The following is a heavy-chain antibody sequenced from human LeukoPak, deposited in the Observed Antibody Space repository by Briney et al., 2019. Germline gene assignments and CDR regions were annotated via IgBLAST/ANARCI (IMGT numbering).Heavy chain of an antibody. J-gene: IGHJ3*01. CDR1: GFTFSSYA. Sequence: GRSLRLSCAASGFTFSSYAMHWVRQAPGKGLEWVAVISYDGSNKYYADSVKGRFTISRDNSKNTLYLQMNSLRAEDTAVYFCARDYGTTVVARGAFAVWGQGTMVTVSS. V-gene: IGHV3-30-3*01. D-gene: IGHD4-23*01. CDR2: ISYDGSNK. CDR3: ARDYGTTVVARGAFAV.